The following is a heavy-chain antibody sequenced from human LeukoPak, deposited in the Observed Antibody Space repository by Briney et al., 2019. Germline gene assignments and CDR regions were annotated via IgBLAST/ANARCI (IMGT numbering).Heavy chain of an antibody. J-gene: IGHJ4*02. CDR2: IYYSGST. V-gene: IGHV4-59*08. CDR1: DGSMGTYY. CDR3: ARGRLGRQHASFFDS. Sequence: SETLSLTCSVSDGSMGTYYWGWIRQPPGKGLEWIGYIYYSGSTTYNPSLKSRVTVSVDTSKNQFSLKLTSMTAADTADYYCARGRLGRQHASFFDSWGQGTLVTVSS. D-gene: IGHD2-2*01.